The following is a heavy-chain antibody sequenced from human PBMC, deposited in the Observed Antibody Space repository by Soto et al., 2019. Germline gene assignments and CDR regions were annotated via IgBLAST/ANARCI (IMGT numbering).Heavy chain of an antibody. CDR2: ITGNGGST. CDR3: ARPRTGSYGGQLDS. CDR1: GFTFSSYA. V-gene: IGHV3-23*01. D-gene: IGHD1-26*01. Sequence: EVQVLESGGGLVQPGGSLRLSCVASGFTFSSYAMSWVRQAPGKGLEWVSSITGNGGSTYSADSVKGRFTISRDKSENTLFLQMNSLRAEDTAIYYCARPRTGSYGGQLDSWGQGTLVTVSS. J-gene: IGHJ4*02.